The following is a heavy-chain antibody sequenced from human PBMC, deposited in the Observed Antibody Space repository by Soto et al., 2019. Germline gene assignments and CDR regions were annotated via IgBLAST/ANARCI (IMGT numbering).Heavy chain of an antibody. CDR2: ISGSGGST. CDR3: AKARGTMVRGAAFYFDY. CDR1: GFPFSSYA. V-gene: IGHV3-23*01. Sequence: EVQLLESGGGLVQPGGSLRLSCAVSGFPFSSYAMSWVRQAPGKGLEWVSTISGSGGSTYYADSVKGRFTISRDNSKNTLYLQMNSLRAGDTAVYYCAKARGTMVRGAAFYFDYWGQGTLVTVSS. J-gene: IGHJ4*02. D-gene: IGHD3-10*01.